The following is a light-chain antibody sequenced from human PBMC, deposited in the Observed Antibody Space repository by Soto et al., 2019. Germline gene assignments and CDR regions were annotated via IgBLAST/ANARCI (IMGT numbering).Light chain of an antibody. V-gene: IGKV3-15*01. CDR2: GAS. J-gene: IGKJ4*01. CDR1: QSVNSY. Sequence: EIVMTQSPATLSVFPGERATLSCRASQSVNSYLVWYQQKPGQAPRLLIYGASTRATGIPARFSGSGSGTEFILTISSLQSEDFAVYYCQQHNNWPLTFGGGTKVEIK. CDR3: QQHNNWPLT.